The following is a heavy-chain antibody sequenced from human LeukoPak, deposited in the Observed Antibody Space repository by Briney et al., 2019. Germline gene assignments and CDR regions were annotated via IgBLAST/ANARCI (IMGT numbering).Heavy chain of an antibody. CDR2: INPNSGNT. J-gene: IGHJ4*02. D-gene: IGHD4-11*01. CDR1: GYTFTSYD. V-gene: IGHV1-8*01. CDR3: ARVTGAIDY. Sequence: ASVKVSCKASGYTFTSYDINWVRQATGQGLERMGWINPNSGNTGYAQKFQGRVTMTRSTSISTAYMELSSLRSEDTAVYYCARVTGAIDYWGQGTLVTVSS.